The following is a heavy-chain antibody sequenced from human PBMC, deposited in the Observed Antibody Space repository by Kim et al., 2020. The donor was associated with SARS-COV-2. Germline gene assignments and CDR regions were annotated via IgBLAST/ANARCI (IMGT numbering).Heavy chain of an antibody. CDR2: SKSDGSSI. V-gene: IGHV3-74*01. J-gene: IGHJ1*01. Sequence: GGSLRLSCTASGLTFSTYWLFCVRQAPGKGLVWVARSKSDGSSITYDVSVKGRFTVSRDNAKNTLELQMDCLRTEDTAGSYCAGDRNNGWSYFWGQCTL. CDR3: AGDRNNGWSYF. D-gene: IGHD6-19*01. CDR1: GLTFSTYW.